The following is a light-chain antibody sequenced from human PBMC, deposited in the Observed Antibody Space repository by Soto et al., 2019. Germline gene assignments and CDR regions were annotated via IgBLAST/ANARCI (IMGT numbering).Light chain of an antibody. V-gene: IGLV1-51*01. CDR2: DNN. Sequence: QSVLTQPPSVSAAPGQKVTISCSGSSSNIGNNYVSWYQQLPGTAPKLLIYDNNKRPSGIPDRFSGSKSGTSATLGITGLQTGDEAYYYCGTWDSSLSALYVFGTGTKLTVL. CDR1: SSNIGNNY. J-gene: IGLJ1*01. CDR3: GTWDSSLSALYV.